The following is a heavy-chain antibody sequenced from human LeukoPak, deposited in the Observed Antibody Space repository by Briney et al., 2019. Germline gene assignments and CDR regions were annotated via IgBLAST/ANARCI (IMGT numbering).Heavy chain of an antibody. CDR3: ARKQQLVRSGVEVWFDP. D-gene: IGHD6-13*01. Sequence: SETLSLTCTVSGGSISSSSYYWGWIRQPPGKGLEWIGSIYYSGSTYYNPSLKSRVTISVDTSKNQFSLKLSSVTAADTAVYYCARKQQLVRSGVEVWFDPWGQGTLVTVSS. J-gene: IGHJ5*02. CDR2: IYYSGST. V-gene: IGHV4-39*07. CDR1: GGSISSSSYY.